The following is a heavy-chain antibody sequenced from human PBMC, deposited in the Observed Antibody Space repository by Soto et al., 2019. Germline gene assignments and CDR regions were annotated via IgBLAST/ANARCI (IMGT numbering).Heavy chain of an antibody. Sequence: EVQLVESGGGLIQPGGSLRLSCAASGFTVSSNYMGWVRQAPGKGLEWVSVIYSGGDTFYPDSVKGRFTISRDNSWNTLYLQMIGLRVEDTAVYYCTRAEVYYDRFDYWGQGSLVTVSS. CDR1: GFTVSSNY. CDR3: TRAEVYYDRFDY. CDR2: IYSGGDT. J-gene: IGHJ4*02. V-gene: IGHV3-53*01. D-gene: IGHD3-22*01.